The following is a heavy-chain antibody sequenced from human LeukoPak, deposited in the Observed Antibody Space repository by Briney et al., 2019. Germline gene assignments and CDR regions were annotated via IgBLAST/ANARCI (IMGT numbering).Heavy chain of an antibody. CDR3: AREKSAIVVVVPATGAWFDP. V-gene: IGHV4-30-4*01. CDR1: GGSISSGDYS. J-gene: IGHJ5*02. D-gene: IGHD2-15*01. CDR2: IYHSGST. Sequence: SQTLSLTCSVSGGSISSGDYSWSWIRQPPGTGLEWIGYIYHSGSTYYNPSLKSRVTISVDTSKNQFSLKLSSVTAADTAVYYCAREKSAIVVVVPATGAWFDPWGQGTLVTVSS.